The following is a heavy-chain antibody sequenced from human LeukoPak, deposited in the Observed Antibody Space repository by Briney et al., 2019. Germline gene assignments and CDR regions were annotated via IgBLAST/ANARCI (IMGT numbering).Heavy chain of an antibody. CDR3: ARSRRRATVTTIDY. D-gene: IGHD4-17*01. J-gene: IGHJ4*02. CDR2: IYPGDSDT. Sequence: IIYPGDSDTRYSPSFQGQVTISADKSISTAYLQWSSLKASDTAMYYCARSRRRATVTTIDYWGQGTLVTVSS. V-gene: IGHV5-51*01.